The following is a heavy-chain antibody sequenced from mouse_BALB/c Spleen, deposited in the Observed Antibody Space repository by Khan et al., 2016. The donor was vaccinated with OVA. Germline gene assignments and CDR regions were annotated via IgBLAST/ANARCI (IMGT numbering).Heavy chain of an antibody. V-gene: IGHV1-7*01. J-gene: IGHJ2*01. CDR1: GYTFINYW. CDR2: INPSTGYT. D-gene: IGHD1-1*02. Sequence: QVQLQQSGAELAKPGASVKMSCKASGYTFINYWILWIKQRPGQGLEWIGYINPSTGYTEYNQNFKDKATLTADKSSSTAYMQLSSLTSEDSTVYYCARRGLGWDFDYWGQGITLTVSS. CDR3: ARRGLGWDFDY.